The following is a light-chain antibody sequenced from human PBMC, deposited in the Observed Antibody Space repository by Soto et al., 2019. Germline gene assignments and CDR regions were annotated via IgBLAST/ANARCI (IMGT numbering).Light chain of an antibody. CDR2: GAS. Sequence: DIQMTQSPSSLSASLGDRVTITCRASENIIQYLNWYQQKPGKVPRLLVYGASRLETGVPSRFSASGFGTEFTLTIRGLQSEDFATYYCQHSYTAAWTFGQGTKV. V-gene: IGKV1-39*01. CDR1: ENIIQY. J-gene: IGKJ1*01. CDR3: QHSYTAAWT.